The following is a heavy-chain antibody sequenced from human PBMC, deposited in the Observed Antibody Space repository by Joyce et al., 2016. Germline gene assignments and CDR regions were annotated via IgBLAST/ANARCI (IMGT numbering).Heavy chain of an antibody. CDR1: GFTFSSYY. D-gene: IGHD3-10*01. CDR2: ISATSTYI. J-gene: IGHJ6*02. V-gene: IGHV3-21*01. Sequence: EVQLVESGGGLVKPGGSLRLSCAASGFTFSSYYMNWVRQGPGKGLEGFSSISATSTYIYYADSVRGRFTISRDNAKDSLYLQMNSLRADDTAVYYCARGETYYFGSGRYGMDVWGQGTTVTVSS. CDR3: ARGETYYFGSGRYGMDV.